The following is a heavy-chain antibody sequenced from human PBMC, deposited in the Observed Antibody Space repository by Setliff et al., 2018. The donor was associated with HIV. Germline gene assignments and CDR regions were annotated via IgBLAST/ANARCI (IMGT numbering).Heavy chain of an antibody. D-gene: IGHD2-15*01. CDR2: IYWDDDK. CDR1: GFSLSTSGVA. V-gene: IGHV2-5*02. J-gene: IGHJ3*02. CDR3: AHQELGYCSGGSCPPPHAFDI. Sequence: ASGPYVVNPTQTLTLTCTFSGFSLSTSGVAVAWIRQPPGKALEWLALIYWDDDKHYSPSLKSRLTITKDTSKNQVVLTTTTMDPVDTATYYCAHQELGYCSGGSCPPPHAFDIWGQGTMVTVSS.